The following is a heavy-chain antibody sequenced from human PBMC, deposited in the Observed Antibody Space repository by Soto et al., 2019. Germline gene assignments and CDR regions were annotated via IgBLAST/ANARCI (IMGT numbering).Heavy chain of an antibody. Sequence: QVQLVESGGGVVQPGRSLRLSCAASGFTFSSYGMHWARQAPGEGLEWVAVISYDGNRKYYADSVKGRFTISRDFSKNTVDLHMNRLRVEDTAVYFCARKGYGGRWSLDYRGQGILVTVSS. J-gene: IGHJ4*02. CDR1: GFTFSSYG. V-gene: IGHV3-30*03. CDR2: ISYDGNRK. CDR3: ARKGYGGRWSLDY. D-gene: IGHD2-15*01.